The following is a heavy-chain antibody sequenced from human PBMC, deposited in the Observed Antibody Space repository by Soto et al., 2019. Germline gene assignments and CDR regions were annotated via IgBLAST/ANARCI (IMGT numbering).Heavy chain of an antibody. CDR2: ISYDGSNK. V-gene: IGHV3-30-3*01. Sequence: GSLRLSCAASGFTFSSYAMHWVRQAPGKGLEWVAVISYDGSNKYYADSVKGRFTISRDNSKNTLYLQMNSLRAEDTAVYYCERDQGLVIGSGWFDPWGQGTLVTVSS. D-gene: IGHD3-9*01. J-gene: IGHJ5*02. CDR3: ERDQGLVIGSGWFDP. CDR1: GFTFSSYA.